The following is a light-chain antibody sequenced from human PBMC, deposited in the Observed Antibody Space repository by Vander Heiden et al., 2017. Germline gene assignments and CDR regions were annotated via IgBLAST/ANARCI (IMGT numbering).Light chain of an antibody. CDR2: KAS. Sequence: DIQMTQSPSTLSASVGDRVTITCRASQSISSWLAWYQQKPGKAPKLLIYKASSLESGVTSRFSGSGSGTEFTLTISSLQPDDFATYYCQQENSYSWTFGQGTKVEIK. J-gene: IGKJ1*01. V-gene: IGKV1-5*03. CDR3: QQENSYSWT. CDR1: QSISSW.